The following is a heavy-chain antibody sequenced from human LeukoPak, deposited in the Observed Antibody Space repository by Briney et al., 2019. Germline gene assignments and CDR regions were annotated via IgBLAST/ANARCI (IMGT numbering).Heavy chain of an antibody. CDR1: GFTFSNYA. CDR3: AKTYFSSRAHYYYYYYMDV. D-gene: IGHD6-13*01. V-gene: IGHV3-23*01. Sequence: GGSLRLSCAASGFTFSNYALSWVRQAPGKGLEWVSSFSGGGGSPFYADSVKGRFTISRDNSKNTLYLQMNSLRAEDTAIYYCAKTYFSSRAHYYYYYYMDVWGKGTTVTISS. CDR2: FSGGGGSP. J-gene: IGHJ6*03.